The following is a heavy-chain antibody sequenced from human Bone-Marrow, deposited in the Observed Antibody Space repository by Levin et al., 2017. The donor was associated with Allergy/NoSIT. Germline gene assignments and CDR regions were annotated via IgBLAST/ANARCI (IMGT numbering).Heavy chain of an antibody. CDR3: ARVDTAMGRYFDY. CDR1: GFTFSSYS. Sequence: GGSLRLSCAASGFTFSSYSMNWVRQAPGKGLEWVSYISSSSSTIYYADSVKGRFTISRDNAKNSLYLQMNSLRAEDTAVYYCARVDTAMGRYFDYWGQGTLVTVSS. CDR2: ISSSSSTI. V-gene: IGHV3-48*01. J-gene: IGHJ4*02. D-gene: IGHD5-18*01.